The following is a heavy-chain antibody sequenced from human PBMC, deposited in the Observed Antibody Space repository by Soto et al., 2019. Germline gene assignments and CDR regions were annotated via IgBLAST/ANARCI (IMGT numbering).Heavy chain of an antibody. V-gene: IGHV1-69*13. CDR3: ARDLGYCSSTSCPGYFDY. CDR1: GGTFSSYA. D-gene: IGHD2-2*01. J-gene: IGHJ4*02. Sequence: SVKVSCKASGGTFSSYAISWVRQAPGQGLEWMGGIIPIFGTANYAQRFQGRVTITADESTSTAYMELSSLRSEDTAVYYCARDLGYCSSTSCPGYFDYWGQGTLVTVSS. CDR2: IIPIFGTA.